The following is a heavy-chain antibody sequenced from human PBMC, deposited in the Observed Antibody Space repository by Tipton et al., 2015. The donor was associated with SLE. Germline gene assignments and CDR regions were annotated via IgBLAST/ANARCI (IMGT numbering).Heavy chain of an antibody. D-gene: IGHD3-22*01. CDR1: GFTFSSYW. Sequence: SLRLSCAASGFTFSSYWMHWVRQAPGKGLVWVSRINSDGSSTSYADSVKGRFTISRDNAKNSLYLQMNSLRAEDTAVYYCASWIVVVTEGDAFDIWGQGTMVTVSS. V-gene: IGHV3-74*01. CDR3: ASWIVVVTEGDAFDI. CDR2: INSDGSST. J-gene: IGHJ3*02.